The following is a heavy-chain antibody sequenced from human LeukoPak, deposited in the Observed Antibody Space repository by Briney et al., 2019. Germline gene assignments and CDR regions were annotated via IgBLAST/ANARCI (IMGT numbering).Heavy chain of an antibody. CDR1: GGSISSSSYY. CDR2: IYYSGST. D-gene: IGHD3-10*01. Sequence: SETLSLTCTVSGGSISSSSYYWGWIRQPPGKGLEWIGSIYYSGSTYYNPSLKSRVTISVDTSKNQFSLKLSSVTAADTAVYYCARKSSSYGITMVRGVIPYYFDYWGQGTLVTVSS. J-gene: IGHJ4*02. V-gene: IGHV4-39*01. CDR3: ARKSSSYGITMVRGVIPYYFDY.